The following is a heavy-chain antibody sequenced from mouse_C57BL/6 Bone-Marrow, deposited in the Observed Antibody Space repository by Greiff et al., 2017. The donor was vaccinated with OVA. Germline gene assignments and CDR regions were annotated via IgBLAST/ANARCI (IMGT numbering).Heavy chain of an antibody. CDR1: GYSFTSYY. CDR2: IYPGSGNT. Sequence: QVQLQQSGPELVKPGASVKISCKASGYSFTSYYIHWVKQRPGQGLEWIGRIYPGSGNTKYNEKFKGKATLTADTSSSTAYMQLSSLTSEDSAVYYCARRRRYYAMDYWGQGTSVTVSS. CDR3: ARRRRYYAMDY. J-gene: IGHJ4*01. V-gene: IGHV1-66*01.